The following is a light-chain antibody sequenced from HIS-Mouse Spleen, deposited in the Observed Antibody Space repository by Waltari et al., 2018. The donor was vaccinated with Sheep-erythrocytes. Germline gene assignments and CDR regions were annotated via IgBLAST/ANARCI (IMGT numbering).Light chain of an antibody. Sequence: DIQMTQSPSSVSASVGDRVTITCRARQGISSWLAWYQQKPGNAPKLLIYAASKLQSGVQSRFCGSGSGSDFTLTISCLQPEDFATYYCRQANSFPITFGQGTRLEIQ. CDR1: QGISSW. CDR2: AAS. V-gene: IGKV1-12*01. CDR3: RQANSFPIT. J-gene: IGKJ5*01.